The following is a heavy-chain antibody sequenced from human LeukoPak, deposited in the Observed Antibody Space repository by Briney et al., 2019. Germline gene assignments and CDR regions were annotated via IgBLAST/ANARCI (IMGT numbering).Heavy chain of an antibody. D-gene: IGHD1-26*01. CDR2: ICSSSNTV. V-gene: IGHV3-11*04. J-gene: IGHJ4*02. CDR3: ARRAMGATSFDY. Sequence: GGSLRLSCAASGFTFSDYYMTWVRQAPGKGLWWGSYICSSSNTVYYADSVKGRLTVSRDHANNSLFVQMPSLRAEDTAVYYCARRAMGATSFDYWGQGTLVTVSS. CDR1: GFTFSDYY.